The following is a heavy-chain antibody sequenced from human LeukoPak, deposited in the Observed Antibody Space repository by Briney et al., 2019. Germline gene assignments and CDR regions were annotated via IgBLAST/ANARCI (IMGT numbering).Heavy chain of an antibody. CDR1: GLTVNSNY. Sequence: GGSLRLSCVASGLTVNSNYMSWVRQAPGKGLEWVSAIYSGGATYYAESVKGRFTVSRDDSKNTLYLQMYRLRAEDTAMYYCVSQKWLYAFDIWGQGTMVTVSS. J-gene: IGHJ3*02. CDR3: VSQKWLYAFDI. V-gene: IGHV3-53*01. CDR2: IYSGGAT. D-gene: IGHD5-24*01.